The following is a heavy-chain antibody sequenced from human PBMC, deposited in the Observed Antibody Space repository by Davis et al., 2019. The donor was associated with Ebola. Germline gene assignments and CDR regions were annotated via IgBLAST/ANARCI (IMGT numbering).Heavy chain of an antibody. V-gene: IGHV3-73*01. CDR1: GFTFSGSA. CDR2: IRSKANSYAT. CDR3: ICSQQPFDY. D-gene: IGHD3-10*02. J-gene: IGHJ4*02. Sequence: GESLKISCAASGFTFSGSAMHWVRQASGKGLEWVGRIRSKANSYATAYAASVKGRFTISRDDSKSIAYLQMNSLKTEDTAVYYCICSQQPFDYWGQGTLVTVSS.